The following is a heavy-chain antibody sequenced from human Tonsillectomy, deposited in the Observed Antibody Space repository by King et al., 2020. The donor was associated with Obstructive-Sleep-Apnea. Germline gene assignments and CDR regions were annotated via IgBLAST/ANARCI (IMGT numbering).Heavy chain of an antibody. CDR3: ARDSPLRTGNYYGMDV. Sequence: HVQLVESGGGGVQPGRSLRLSCAASGFTFNSFGMDWVRQAPGKGLEWVAFIWYDGSNKYYGDSVKGRFTISRDNSKNTMYLQMNSLRAEDTAVYYCARDSPLRTGNYYGMDVWGQGTTVTVSS. D-gene: IGHD3/OR15-3a*01. V-gene: IGHV3-33*01. CDR1: GFTFNSFG. CDR2: IWYDGSNK. J-gene: IGHJ6*02.